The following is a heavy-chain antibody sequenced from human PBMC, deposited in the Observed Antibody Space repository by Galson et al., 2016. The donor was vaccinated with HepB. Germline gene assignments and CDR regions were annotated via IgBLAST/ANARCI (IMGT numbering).Heavy chain of an antibody. CDR2: IYYSGSS. CDR3: ARDSGQGRPGDLNY. J-gene: IGHJ4*02. Sequence: SETLSLTCTFPYDSSTTHSWSWIRQPPGKGREWIGYIYYSGSSNYNPSLKSRVTISIDTSKRQFSLNLSSVTAADTAVYYCARDSGQGRPGDLNYWGQGALVTVPS. V-gene: IGHV4-59*11. CDR1: YDSSTTHS. D-gene: IGHD7-27*01.